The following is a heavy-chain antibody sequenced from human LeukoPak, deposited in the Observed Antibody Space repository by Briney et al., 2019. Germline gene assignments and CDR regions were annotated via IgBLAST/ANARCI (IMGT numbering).Heavy chain of an antibody. CDR3: ARSILVPYYYGMDV. Sequence: GASVKVSCKVSGSTLSELSIHWVRQAPGKGLEWVGGFDPEDDETIYAQKFQGRVTMTEDTSTDTAYMELSSLRSEDTAVYYCARSILVPYYYGMDVWGQGTTVTVSS. CDR1: GSTLSELS. J-gene: IGHJ6*02. CDR2: FDPEDDET. V-gene: IGHV1-24*01. D-gene: IGHD3-16*02.